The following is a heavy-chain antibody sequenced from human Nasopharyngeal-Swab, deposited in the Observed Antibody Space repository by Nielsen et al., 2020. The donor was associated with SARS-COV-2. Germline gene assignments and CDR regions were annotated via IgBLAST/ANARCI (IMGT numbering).Heavy chain of an antibody. J-gene: IGHJ4*02. Sequence: GESLKISCVASGFTLSDYSMNWVRQAPGKGLEWVSYISGTGSHIYYADSVKGRFTISRDNAQKSLYLQMNSLRDEDTAVYYCARGTADYSNPSFDYWGQGTLVTVPS. CDR1: GFTLSDYS. V-gene: IGHV3-48*02. CDR3: ARGTADYSNPSFDY. D-gene: IGHD4-11*01. CDR2: ISGTGSHI.